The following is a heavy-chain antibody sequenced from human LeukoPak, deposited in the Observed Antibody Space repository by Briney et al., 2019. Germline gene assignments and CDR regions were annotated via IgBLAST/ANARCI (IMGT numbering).Heavy chain of an antibody. CDR1: GFTFSDYY. D-gene: IGHD3-10*01. J-gene: IGHJ4*02. V-gene: IGHV3-11*04. CDR2: ISSSGSTI. Sequence: PGGSLGLSCAASGFTFSDYYMSWIRQAPGKGLEWVSYISSSGSTIYYADSVKGRFTISRDNAKNSLYLQMNSLRAEDTAVYYCARDPPRITHYFDYWGQGTLVTVSS. CDR3: ARDPPRITHYFDY.